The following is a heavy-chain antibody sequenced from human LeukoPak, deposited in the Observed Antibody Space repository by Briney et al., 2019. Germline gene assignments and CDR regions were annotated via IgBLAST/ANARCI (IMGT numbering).Heavy chain of an antibody. CDR3: ARTYYDILTGYDY. D-gene: IGHD3-9*01. J-gene: IGHJ4*02. V-gene: IGHV1-46*01. Sequence: ASVKVSCKASGYTFTGYYMHWVRQAPGQGLEWMGIINPSGGSTSYAQKFQGRVTMTRDMSTSTVYMELSSLRSEDTAVYYCARTYYDILTGYDYWGQGTLVTVSS. CDR2: INPSGGST. CDR1: GYTFTGYY.